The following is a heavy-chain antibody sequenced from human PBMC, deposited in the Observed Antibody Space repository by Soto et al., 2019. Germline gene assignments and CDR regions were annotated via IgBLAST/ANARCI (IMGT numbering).Heavy chain of an antibody. V-gene: IGHV4-59*01. CDR1: GGSISSYY. CDR3: ARLDILTGYYGDY. D-gene: IGHD3-9*01. Sequence: QVQLQASGPGLVKPSETLSLTCTVSGGSISSYYWSWIRQPPGKGLEWIGYIYYSGSTNYNPSLKSRVTKSVHTSKNPFSLKLSSVTAADTAVYYCARLDILTGYYGDYWGQGTLVTVSS. CDR2: IYYSGST. J-gene: IGHJ4*02.